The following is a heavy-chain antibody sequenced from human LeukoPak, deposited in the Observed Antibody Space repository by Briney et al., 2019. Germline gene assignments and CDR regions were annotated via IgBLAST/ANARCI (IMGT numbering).Heavy chain of an antibody. CDR1: GYTFTSYG. CDR3: ARAGGDNCLEGDDY. D-gene: IGHD1-1*01. CDR2: ISAYNGNT. J-gene: IGHJ4*02. V-gene: IGHV1-18*01. Sequence: ASVKVSCKASGYTFTSYGISGVRQAPGQGLEWMGWISAYNGNTNYAQKLQGRVTMTTDTSTSTAYMELRSMRSDDTAVYYCARAGGDNCLEGDDYWGQGTLVTVSS.